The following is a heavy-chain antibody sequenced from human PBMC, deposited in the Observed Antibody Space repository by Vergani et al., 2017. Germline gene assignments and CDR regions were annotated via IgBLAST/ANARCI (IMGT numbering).Heavy chain of an antibody. V-gene: IGHV3-30*04. Sequence: QVQLVESGGGVVQPGRSLRLSCAASGFTFSSYAMHWVRQAPGKGLEWVAVISYDGSNKYYADSVKGRFTSSRDNSKNTLYLQMNSLRAEDTAVYYCARAITMIVVVMGYWGQGTLVTVSS. CDR3: ARAITMIVVVMGY. D-gene: IGHD3-22*01. CDR2: ISYDGSNK. CDR1: GFTFSSYA. J-gene: IGHJ4*02.